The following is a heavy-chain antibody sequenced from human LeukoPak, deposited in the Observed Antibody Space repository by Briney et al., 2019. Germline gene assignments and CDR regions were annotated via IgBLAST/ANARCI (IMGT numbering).Heavy chain of an antibody. CDR3: ARDDLETEYYFDY. V-gene: IGHV1-69*05. CDR2: IIPIFGTA. Sequence: KPGASVKVSCKASGYTFTGYYMHWVRQAPGQGLEWMGRIIPIFGTANYAQKFQGRVTITTDESTSTAYMELSSLRSEDTAVYYCARDDLETEYYFDYWGQGTLVTVSS. D-gene: IGHD3-3*01. J-gene: IGHJ4*02. CDR1: GYTFTGYY.